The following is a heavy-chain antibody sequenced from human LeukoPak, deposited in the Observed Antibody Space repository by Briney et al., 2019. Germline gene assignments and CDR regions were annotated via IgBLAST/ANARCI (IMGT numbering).Heavy chain of an antibody. J-gene: IGHJ5*02. CDR1: GYTFTGYY. V-gene: IGHV1-2*02. D-gene: IGHD3-10*01. CDR2: INPNSGGT. Sequence: ASVKVSCKASGYTFTGYYMHWVRQAPGQGLEWMGWINPNSGGTNYAQKFQGRVTMTRDTSISTAYMELSRLRSDDTAVYYCARVWFGELSWFDPWGQGTLVTVSS. CDR3: ARVWFGELSWFDP.